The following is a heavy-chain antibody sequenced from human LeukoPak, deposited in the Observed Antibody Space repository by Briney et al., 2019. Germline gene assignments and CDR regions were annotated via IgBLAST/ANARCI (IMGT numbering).Heavy chain of an antibody. CDR3: VRAGSSSYHPTFDY. CDR2: ISAYNGNT. D-gene: IGHD6-13*01. Sequence: ASVKVSCKASGYTFTSYGISWVRQAPGQGLEWMGWISAYNGNTNYAQKLQGRVTMTTDTSTSTAYMELRSLRSDDTAVYYCVRAGSSSYHPTFDYWGQGTLVTVSS. V-gene: IGHV1-18*01. J-gene: IGHJ4*02. CDR1: GYTFTSYG.